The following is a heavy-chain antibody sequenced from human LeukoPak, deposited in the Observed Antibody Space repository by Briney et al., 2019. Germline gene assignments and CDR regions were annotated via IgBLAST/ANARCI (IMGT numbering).Heavy chain of an antibody. CDR2: VYYSGST. D-gene: IGHD3-22*01. CDR1: GGSINSYY. J-gene: IGHJ4*02. V-gene: IGHV4-59*01. Sequence: SETLSLTCTVSGGSINSYYWNWIRRPPGRGLEWIGYVYYSGSTDYNPSLKSRVTISVDTSQNQFSLKLTSVTAADTAAYYCARGFYYFDSSGFFDFWGQGALVTVSS. CDR3: ARGFYYFDSSGFFDF.